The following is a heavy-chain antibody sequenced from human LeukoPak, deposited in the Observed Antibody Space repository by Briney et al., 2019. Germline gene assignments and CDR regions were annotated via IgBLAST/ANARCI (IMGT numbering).Heavy chain of an antibody. Sequence: ASVKVSCKASGYTFTDYDINWARQAPGQGLEWMGWINPNSGGTNYAQKFQGRVTMTRDTSISTAYMELSRLRSDDTAVYYCAREALHYDSSGGDYWGQGTLVTVSS. CDR2: INPNSGGT. V-gene: IGHV1-2*02. CDR3: AREALHYDSSGGDY. D-gene: IGHD3-22*01. J-gene: IGHJ4*02. CDR1: GYTFTDYD.